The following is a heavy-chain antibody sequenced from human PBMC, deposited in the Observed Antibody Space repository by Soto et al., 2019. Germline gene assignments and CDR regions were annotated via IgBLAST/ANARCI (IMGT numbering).Heavy chain of an antibody. CDR3: AKGKDYFDSSGYSYFDS. V-gene: IGHV3-23*01. CDR1: GFTFGDYA. J-gene: IGHJ4*02. D-gene: IGHD3-22*01. CDR2: ISGSGKDA. Sequence: PGGSLRLSCTASGFTFGDYAMNWVRQAPGKGLEWVSAISGSGKDASYADSVKGRFTLSRDNSRNTLYLQMNSLRVEDTALYFCAKGKDYFDSSGYSYFDSWGQGTLVTVSS.